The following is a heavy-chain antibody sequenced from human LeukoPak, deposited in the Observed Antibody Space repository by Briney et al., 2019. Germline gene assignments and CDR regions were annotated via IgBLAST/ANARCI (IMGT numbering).Heavy chain of an antibody. D-gene: IGHD3-22*01. CDR3: ARRTGTYYYDSSGYSPWRYYDY. CDR1: GGSFSSYY. J-gene: IGHJ4*02. Sequence: SETLSLTCTVSGGSFSSYYWSWIRQPAGKGLEWIGHIYTSGTTDYSPSLKSRVTISVDTSKNQFSLKLSSVTAADTAVFYCARRTGTYYYDSSGYSPWRYYDYWGQGTLVTVSS. CDR2: IYTSGTT. V-gene: IGHV4-4*07.